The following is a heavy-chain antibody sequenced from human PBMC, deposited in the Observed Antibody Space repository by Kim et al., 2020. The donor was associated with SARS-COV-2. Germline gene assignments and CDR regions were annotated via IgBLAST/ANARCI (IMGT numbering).Heavy chain of an antibody. J-gene: IGHJ3*02. CDR2: IYYSGST. Sequence: SETLSLTCTVSGGSISSYYWSWIRQPPGKGLEWIGYIYYSGSTNYNPSLKSRVTISVDTSKNQFSLKLSSVTAADTAVYYCGRDPDCSGGSCSDDAFDIWGQGTMVTVSS. V-gene: IGHV4-59*01. CDR1: GGSISSYY. CDR3: GRDPDCSGGSCSDDAFDI. D-gene: IGHD2-15*01.